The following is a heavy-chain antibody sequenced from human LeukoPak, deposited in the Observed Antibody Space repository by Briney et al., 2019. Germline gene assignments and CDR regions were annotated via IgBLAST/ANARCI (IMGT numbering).Heavy chain of an antibody. D-gene: IGHD3-10*01. CDR3: ARWGSYYYGSGSYYARYNWFDP. CDR1: GGSISSYY. V-gene: IGHV4-59*01. J-gene: IGHJ5*02. CDR2: IYYSGST. Sequence: TSETLSLTCTVSGGSISSYYWSWIRQPPGKGLEWIGYIYYSGSTNYNPSLKSRVAISVDTSKNQFSLKLSSVTAADTAVYYCARWGSYYYGSGSYYARYNWFDPWGQGTLVTVSS.